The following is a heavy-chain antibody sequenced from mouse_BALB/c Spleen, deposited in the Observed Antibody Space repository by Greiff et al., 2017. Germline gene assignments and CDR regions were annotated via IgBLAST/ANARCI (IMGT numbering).Heavy chain of an antibody. J-gene: IGHJ1*01. Sequence: VQLQQSGAELVRPGALVKLSCKASGFNIKDYYMHWVKQRPEQGLEWIGWIDPENGNTIYDPKFQGKASITADTSSNTAYLQLSSLASEDTAVYYCARWLLRGRYFDVWGAGTTVTVSS. CDR3: ARWLLRGRYFDV. V-gene: IGHV14-1*02. CDR2: IDPENGNT. CDR1: GFNIKDYY. D-gene: IGHD2-3*01.